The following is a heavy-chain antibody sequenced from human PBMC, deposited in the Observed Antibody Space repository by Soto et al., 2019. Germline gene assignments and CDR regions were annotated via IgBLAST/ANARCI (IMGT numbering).Heavy chain of an antibody. J-gene: IGHJ6*03. D-gene: IGHD3-10*01. CDR2: ISYDGSNK. CDR3: AKGQPVLLWFGVTPDYYYMDV. V-gene: IGHV3-30-3*01. CDR1: GFTFSSYA. Sequence: AGGSLRLSCAASGFTFSSYAMHWVRQAPGKGLEWVAVISYDGSNKYYADSVKGRFTISRDNSKNTLYLQMNSLRAEDTAVYYCAKGQPVLLWFGVTPDYYYMDVWGKGTTVTVSS.